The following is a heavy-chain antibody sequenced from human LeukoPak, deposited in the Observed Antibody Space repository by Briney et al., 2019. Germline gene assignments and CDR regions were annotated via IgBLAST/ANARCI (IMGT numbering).Heavy chain of an antibody. J-gene: IGHJ4*02. V-gene: IGHV4-59*01. D-gene: IGHD3-16*01. Sequence: PSETLSLTCTVSGGSINSYYWSWIRQPPGKGLDWIRYIYYSGSTNYNPSLKSRVTMSVDTSKNQFSLRLSSVTAADTAVYYCARGTVQMGMGERFFDYWGQGSLVTVSS. CDR2: IYYSGST. CDR1: GGSINSYY. CDR3: ARGTVQMGMGERFFDY.